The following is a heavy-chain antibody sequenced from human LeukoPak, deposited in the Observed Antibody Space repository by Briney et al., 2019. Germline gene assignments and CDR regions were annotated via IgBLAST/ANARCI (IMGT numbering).Heavy chain of an antibody. V-gene: IGHV4-34*01. CDR3: ARGRDSSSWYEGMRVFDI. J-gene: IGHJ3*02. D-gene: IGHD6-13*01. Sequence: SETLSLTCAVYGGSFSGYYWSWIRQPPGKGLEWIGEINHSGSTNYNPSLKSRVTISVDTSKNQFSLKLSSVTAADTAVYYCARGRDSSSWYEGMRVFDIWGQGTMVTVSS. CDR1: GGSFSGYY. CDR2: INHSGST.